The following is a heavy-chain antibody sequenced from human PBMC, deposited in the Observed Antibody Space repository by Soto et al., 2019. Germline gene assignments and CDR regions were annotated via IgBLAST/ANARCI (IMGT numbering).Heavy chain of an antibody. CDR1: GGSISSSSYY. CDR2: IYYSGST. V-gene: IGHV4-39*01. J-gene: IGHJ5*02. D-gene: IGHD6-13*01. CDR3: ARHHTSSWYFGQNNWFDP. Sequence: QLQLQESGPGLVKPSETLSLTCTVSGGSISSSSYYWGWIRQPPGKGLEWIGSIYYSGSTYYNPSLKSRVTISVDTSKNQFSLKLSSVTAADTAVYYCARHHTSSWYFGQNNWFDPWGQGTLVTVSS.